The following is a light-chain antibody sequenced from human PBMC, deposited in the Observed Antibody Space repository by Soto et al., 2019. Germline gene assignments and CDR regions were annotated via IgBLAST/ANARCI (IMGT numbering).Light chain of an antibody. CDR2: GAS. CDR3: QQYGSSPPT. V-gene: IGKV3-20*01. CDR1: QSISRY. Sequence: IVLTQSPSTLSLSPGERTTLSCRASQSISRYLAWYQQKPGQGPRLLIYGASSRATGTPDRFSGSGSGTDFTLTINRLEPEDFALYYCQQYGSSPPTFGQGTKVEIK. J-gene: IGKJ1*01.